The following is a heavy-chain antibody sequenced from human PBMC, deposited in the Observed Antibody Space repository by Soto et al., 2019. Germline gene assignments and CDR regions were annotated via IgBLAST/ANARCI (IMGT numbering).Heavy chain of an antibody. V-gene: IGHV3-23*01. CDR3: AKDHDSLSGYAWRTPYYFAY. CDR1: GFIFSNYA. Sequence: EVQLLESGGGLVQPGGSLRLSCAASGFIFSNYALSWVRQAPGKGLEWVSGISGSGGSTYYADSVKDRFTISRDTSKNTLYLRMNSLRAEDTAVYYCAKDHDSLSGYAWRTPYYFAYWGQGTLVTVSS. J-gene: IGHJ4*02. D-gene: IGHD5-12*01. CDR2: ISGSGGST.